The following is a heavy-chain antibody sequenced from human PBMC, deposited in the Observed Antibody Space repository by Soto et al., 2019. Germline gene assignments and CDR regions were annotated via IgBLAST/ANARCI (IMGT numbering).Heavy chain of an antibody. CDR1: GDTFTFYS. D-gene: IGHD3-10*01. Sequence: QVQLVQSGAEVKKPGSSVRVSCKASGDTFTFYSINWVRQAPGLGLEWMGRINPILSMSNYANRFQGRVTMTAAKSTSTAYIELSSLRSKDTAMYYCASSYGSGYRAFDYWGQGALVTVSS. J-gene: IGHJ4*02. V-gene: IGHV1-69*02. CDR2: INPILSMS. CDR3: ASSYGSGYRAFDY.